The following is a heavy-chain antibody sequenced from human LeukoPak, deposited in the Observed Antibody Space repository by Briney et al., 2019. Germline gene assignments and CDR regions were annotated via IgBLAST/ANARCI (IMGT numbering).Heavy chain of an antibody. CDR1: GGSISSYY. Sequence: PSETLSLTCTVSGGSISSYYWSWIRQPPGKGLEWIGCIYYSGSTNYNPSLKSRVTMSVDTSKNQFSLKLNSVTAADTAVYYCARELSLTGTLDYWGQGTLVTVSS. CDR2: IYYSGST. V-gene: IGHV4-59*01. CDR3: ARELSLTGTLDY. D-gene: IGHD1-7*01. J-gene: IGHJ4*02.